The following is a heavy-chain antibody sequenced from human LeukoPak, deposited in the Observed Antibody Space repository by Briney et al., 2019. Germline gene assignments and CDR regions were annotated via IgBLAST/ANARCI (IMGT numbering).Heavy chain of an antibody. J-gene: IGHJ4*02. CDR3: ARVDGSPDY. CDR1: GGTFSSYA. Sequence: SVKVPCKASGGTFSSYAISWVRQAPGQGLEWMGRIIPILGIANYAQKFQGRVTITADKSTSTAYMELSSLRSEDTAVYFCARVDGSPDYWGQGTLVTVSS. D-gene: IGHD2-15*01. CDR2: IIPILGIA. V-gene: IGHV1-69*04.